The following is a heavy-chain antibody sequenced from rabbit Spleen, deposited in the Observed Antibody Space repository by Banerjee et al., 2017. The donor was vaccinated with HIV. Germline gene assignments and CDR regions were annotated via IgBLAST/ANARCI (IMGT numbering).Heavy chain of an antibody. J-gene: IGHJ3*01. CDR2: IYAGSSGTT. D-gene: IGHD6-1*01. CDR3: ARLGHADYPYAYGLKL. V-gene: IGHV1S40*01. Sequence: QSLEESGGDLVKPGASLTLTCTASGFSFSSSHYMCWVRQAPGKGLEWIACIYAGSSGTTWYASGAKGRVTISKTSSTTVTLKMTRPTATDTATYFCARLGHADYPYAYGLKLWGQGTLVTVS. CDR1: GFSFSSSHY.